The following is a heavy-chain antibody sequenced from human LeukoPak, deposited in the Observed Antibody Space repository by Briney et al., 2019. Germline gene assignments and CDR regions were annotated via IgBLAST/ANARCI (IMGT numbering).Heavy chain of an antibody. V-gene: IGHV3-23*01. D-gene: IGHD3-9*01. Sequence: PGGSLRLSCAASGIPFSNNATSWVRQAPGKGLEWVSTISNSGANAYYADSVKGRFTISRDNSKNTLYLQMHSLRAEDTALYYCAKVLAGYYAPFDYWGQGTLVTVSS. J-gene: IGHJ4*02. CDR2: ISNSGANA. CDR1: GIPFSNNA. CDR3: AKVLAGYYAPFDY.